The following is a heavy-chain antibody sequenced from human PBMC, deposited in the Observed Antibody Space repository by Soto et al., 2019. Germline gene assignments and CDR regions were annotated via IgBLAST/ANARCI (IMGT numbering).Heavy chain of an antibody. CDR3: AREYSGYETTFDY. Sequence: EVQLVESGGGLVKPGGSLRLSCAASGFTFSSYSMNWVRQAPGKGLEWVSSISSSSSYIYYADSVKGRLTISRDNAKNSLYLQMNSLRAEDTAVYYCAREYSGYETTFDYWGQGTLVTVSS. V-gene: IGHV3-21*01. D-gene: IGHD5-12*01. J-gene: IGHJ4*02. CDR2: ISSSSSYI. CDR1: GFTFSSYS.